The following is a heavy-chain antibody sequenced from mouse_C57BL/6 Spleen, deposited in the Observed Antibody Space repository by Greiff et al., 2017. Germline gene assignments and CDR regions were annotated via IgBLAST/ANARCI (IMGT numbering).Heavy chain of an antibody. D-gene: IGHD2-2*01. CDR1: GYTFTSYW. V-gene: IGHV1-64*01. CDR2: IHPNSGST. J-gene: IGHJ4*01. CDR3: ARLVHSSMDY. Sequence: VQLQQPGAELVKPGASVKLSCKASGYTFTSYWMHWVKQRPGQGLEWIGMIHPNSGSTNYNEKFKSKATLTVDKSSSTAYMQLSSLTSEDAAVYYCARLVHSSMDYWGQGTSVTVSS.